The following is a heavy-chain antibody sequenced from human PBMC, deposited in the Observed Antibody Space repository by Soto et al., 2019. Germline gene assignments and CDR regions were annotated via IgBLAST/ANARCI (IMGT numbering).Heavy chain of an antibody. Sequence: PSQTLSLTCAISGDSVSSNSAACNWIRQSPSRGLEWLGRTYYRSKWYNDYAVSVKSRITINPDTSKNQFSLQLNSVTPEDTAVYYCARGYSSSWVYYHYGMDVRGQGTTVPVSS. J-gene: IGHJ6*02. CDR1: GDSVSSNSAA. CDR3: ARGYSSSWVYYHYGMDV. V-gene: IGHV6-1*01. CDR2: TYYRSKWYN. D-gene: IGHD6-13*01.